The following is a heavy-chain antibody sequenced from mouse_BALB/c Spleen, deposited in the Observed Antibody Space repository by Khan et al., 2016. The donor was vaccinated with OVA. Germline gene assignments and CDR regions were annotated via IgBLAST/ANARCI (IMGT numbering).Heavy chain of an antibody. CDR2: VSTGGSYT. D-gene: IGHD1-1*01. CDR1: GFTFSTYG. Sequence: EVRLVESGGDLVKPGGSLKLSCAASGFTFSTYGMSWVRQTPDKRLEWVATVSTGGSYTYYPDSVKGRFTISRANAKNTLYRQMSGRKSEDTDMFYCTRLAYYYDSEGFASWCPATLVTVSA. J-gene: IGHJ3*01. CDR3: TRLAYYYDSEGFAS. V-gene: IGHV5-6*02.